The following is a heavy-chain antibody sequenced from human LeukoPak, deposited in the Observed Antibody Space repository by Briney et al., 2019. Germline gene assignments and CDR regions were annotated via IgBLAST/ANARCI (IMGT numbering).Heavy chain of an antibody. CDR3: AGDSRTTMSRYGMDV. CDR1: GYTFTSYG. D-gene: IGHD4-17*01. V-gene: IGHV1-18*01. CDR2: ISAYNGNT. Sequence: PGASVKVSCKASGYTFTSYGISWVRQAPGQGLEWMGWISAYNGNTNYAQKLQGRVTMTTDTSTSTAYMELRSLRSDDTAVYYCAGDSRTTMSRYGMDVWGQGTTVTVSS. J-gene: IGHJ6*02.